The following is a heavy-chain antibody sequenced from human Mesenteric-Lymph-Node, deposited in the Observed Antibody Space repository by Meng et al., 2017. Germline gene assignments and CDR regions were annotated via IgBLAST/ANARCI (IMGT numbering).Heavy chain of an antibody. D-gene: IGHD3-22*01. CDR1: GFTFSDYY. Sequence: GESLKISCAASGFTFSDYYMSWIRQAPGKGLEWVSYISSSGSTIYYADSVKGRFTISRDNAKNSLYLQMNSLRAEDTAVYYCARRPFVNVDDRTGLGYDAFDVWGQGTMVTVSS. V-gene: IGHV3-11*01. CDR3: ARRPFVNVDDRTGLGYDAFDV. CDR2: ISSSGSTI. J-gene: IGHJ3*01.